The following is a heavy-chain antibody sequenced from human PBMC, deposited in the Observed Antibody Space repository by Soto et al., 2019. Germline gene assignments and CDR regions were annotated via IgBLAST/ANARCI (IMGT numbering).Heavy chain of an antibody. V-gene: IGHV4-30-4*01. CDR3: AREEGTTVTSDYYYYGMDV. J-gene: IGHJ6*02. CDR1: GGSISSGDYY. D-gene: IGHD4-17*01. CDR2: IYYSGST. Sequence: SETLSLTCTVSGGSISSGDYYWSWIRQPPGKGLEWIGYIYYSGSTYYSPSLKSRVTISVDTSKNQFSLKLSSVTAADTAVYYCAREEGTTVTSDYYYYGMDVWGQGTTVT.